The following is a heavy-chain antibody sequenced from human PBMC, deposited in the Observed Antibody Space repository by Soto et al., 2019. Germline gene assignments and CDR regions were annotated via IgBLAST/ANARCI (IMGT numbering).Heavy chain of an antibody. J-gene: IGHJ3*02. CDR2: ISWNSGSI. Sequence: EVQLVESGGGLVQPGRSLRLSCAASGFTFDDYAMHWVRQAPGKGLEWVSGISWNSGSIGYADSVKGRFTISRDNAKNSLYLQMNSLRAEDTALYYCAKLGLVVAATLGAFDIWGQGTMVTVSS. D-gene: IGHD2-15*01. CDR1: GFTFDDYA. V-gene: IGHV3-9*01. CDR3: AKLGLVVAATLGAFDI.